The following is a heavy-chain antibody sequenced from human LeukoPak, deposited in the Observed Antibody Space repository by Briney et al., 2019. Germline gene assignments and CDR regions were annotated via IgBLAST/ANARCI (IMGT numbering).Heavy chain of an antibody. CDR3: ARDSSSWGSVDY. CDR1: GYTFTSYY. Sequence: ASVKVSCKASGYTFTSYYMHWVRQAPGQGLEWMGIINPSGGSTSYAQKFQGRVTMTRDTSISTAYMELSRLRSDDTAVYYCARDSSSWGSVDYWGQGTLVTVSS. CDR2: INPSGGST. V-gene: IGHV1-46*01. D-gene: IGHD6-6*01. J-gene: IGHJ4*02.